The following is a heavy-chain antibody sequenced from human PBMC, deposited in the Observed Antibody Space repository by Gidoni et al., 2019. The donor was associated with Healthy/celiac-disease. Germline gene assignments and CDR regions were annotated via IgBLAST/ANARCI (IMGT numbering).Heavy chain of an antibody. Sequence: EVQLVESGGGLVQPGRSLRLSCAASGFTFDDYAMHWARQAPGKGLEWVSGISWNSGSRGYADSVKGRFTSSRDNAKNSLYLKMNSLRAEDTALYYCAKGCNYDILTGYGGDYWGQGTLVTVSS. CDR3: AKGCNYDILTGYGGDY. CDR2: ISWNSGSR. CDR1: GFTFDDYA. J-gene: IGHJ4*02. D-gene: IGHD3-9*01. V-gene: IGHV3-9*01.